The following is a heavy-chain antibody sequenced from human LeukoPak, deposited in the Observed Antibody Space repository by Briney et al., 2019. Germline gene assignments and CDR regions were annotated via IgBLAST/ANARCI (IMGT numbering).Heavy chain of an antibody. CDR2: IYYSGST. V-gene: IGHV4-59*01. Sequence: PSETLSLTCTVSGASITSYYRSWVRQPPGEGLGWIGNIYYSGSTNYGPSIKSRVTITVDTSKNQCSLKLSSVTAADTAVYYCARRPWIVALSAFDIWGQGTMVTVSS. J-gene: IGHJ3*02. D-gene: IGHD2-2*03. CDR3: ARRPWIVALSAFDI. CDR1: GASITSYY.